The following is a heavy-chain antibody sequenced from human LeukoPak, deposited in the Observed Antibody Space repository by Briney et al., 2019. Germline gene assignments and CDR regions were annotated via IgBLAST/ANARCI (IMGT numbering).Heavy chain of an antibody. V-gene: IGHV1-69*13. J-gene: IGHJ5*02. D-gene: IGHD2-2*02. CDR1: GGTFSSYA. CDR3: ARVTGGRYCSTTSCYMRGWFDP. CDR2: IIPVFGTS. Sequence: ASVKVSCKASGGTFSSYAISWVRQAPGQGLEWMGGIIPVFGTSNYAQKFQGRVTVTADESTRTAYMELSSLRSEDTAVYYCARVTGGRYCSTTSCYMRGWFDPWGQGTLVTVSS.